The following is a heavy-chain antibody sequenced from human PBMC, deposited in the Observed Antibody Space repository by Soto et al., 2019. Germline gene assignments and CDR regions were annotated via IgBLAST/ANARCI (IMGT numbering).Heavy chain of an antibody. CDR1: GYTFTNYD. CDR3: ARGGYTYGYDY. Sequence: QVQLVQSGDEVKKPGASVKVACKASGYTFTNYDISWVRQAPGQGLEWMGWISTYHGKTNYAQKLQGRVTMTTDTSTSTAYMELRSLTSDDTAVYYCARGGYTYGYDYWGQGTLVTVSS. CDR2: ISTYHGKT. D-gene: IGHD5-18*01. V-gene: IGHV1-18*01. J-gene: IGHJ4*02.